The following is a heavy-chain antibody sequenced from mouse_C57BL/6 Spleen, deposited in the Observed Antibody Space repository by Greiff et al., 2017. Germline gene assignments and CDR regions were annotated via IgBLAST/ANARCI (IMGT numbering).Heavy chain of an antibody. CDR2: IWSDGST. D-gene: IGHD1-1*01. CDR3: ARHGGNYYGRGYYAMDY. V-gene: IGHV2-6-1*01. Sequence: QVQLQQSGPGLVAPSQSLSITCTVSGFSLTSYGVHWVRQPPGKGLEWLVVIWSDGSTTYNSALKSRLSISKDNSKSQVFLKMNSLQTDDTAMYYCARHGGNYYGRGYYAMDYWGQGTSVTVSS. J-gene: IGHJ4*01. CDR1: GFSLTSYG.